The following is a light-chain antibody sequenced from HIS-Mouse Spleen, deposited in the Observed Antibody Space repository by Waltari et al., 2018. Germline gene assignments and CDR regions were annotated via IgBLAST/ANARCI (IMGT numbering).Light chain of an antibody. CDR1: SPNIGAGYD. J-gene: IGLJ3*02. Sequence: QSVLPHPPSVSRAPGQRVTISCTGSSPNIGAGYDVHWYQQLPGTAPKLLIYGNSNRPSGVPDRFSGSKSGTSASLAITGLQAEDEADYYCQSYDSSLSGWVFGGGTKLTVL. CDR2: GNS. V-gene: IGLV1-40*01. CDR3: QSYDSSLSGWV.